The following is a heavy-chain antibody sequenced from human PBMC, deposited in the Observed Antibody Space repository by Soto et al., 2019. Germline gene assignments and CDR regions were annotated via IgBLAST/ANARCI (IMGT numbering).Heavy chain of an antibody. D-gene: IGHD3-10*01. J-gene: IGHJ4*02. CDR2: IYYSGST. CDR1: GGSISSGDYY. CDR3: ARVGYYGSGSYYADY. V-gene: IGHV4-30-4*01. Sequence: SETLSLTCTVSGGSISSGDYYWSWIRQPPGKGLEWIGYIYYSGSTNYNPSLKSRVTISVDTSKNQFSLKLSSVTAADTAVYYCARVGYYGSGSYYADYWGQGTLVTVPS.